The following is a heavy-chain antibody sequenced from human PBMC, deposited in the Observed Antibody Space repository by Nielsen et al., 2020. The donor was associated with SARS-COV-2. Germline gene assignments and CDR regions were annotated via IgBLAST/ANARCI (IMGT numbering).Heavy chain of an antibody. J-gene: IGHJ5*02. V-gene: IGHV4-59*12. CDR3: ARAAVSTVGWFDP. D-gene: IGHD4-11*01. CDR1: GGSISSYY. Sequence: SCTVSGGSISSYYWSWIRQPPGKGLEWIGYIYYSGSTNYNPSLKSRVTISVDTSKNQFSLRLSSGTAADTAVYYCARAAVSTVGWFDPWGQGTLVTVSS. CDR2: IYYSGST.